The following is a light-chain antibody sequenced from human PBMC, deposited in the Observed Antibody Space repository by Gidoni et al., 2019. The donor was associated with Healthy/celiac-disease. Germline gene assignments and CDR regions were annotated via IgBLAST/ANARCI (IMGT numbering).Light chain of an antibody. J-gene: IGLJ2*01. CDR2: DVS. Sequence: SALTQPASASGSPVQSITISCTGTSSDVGGYNYVSWYQHHPGKAPKLMIYDVSNRPSGVSNRFSGSKSGNTASLTISGLQAEDEADYYCSSYTSSSTPVVFGGGTKLTVL. CDR1: SSDVGGYNY. CDR3: SSYTSSSTPVV. V-gene: IGLV2-14*03.